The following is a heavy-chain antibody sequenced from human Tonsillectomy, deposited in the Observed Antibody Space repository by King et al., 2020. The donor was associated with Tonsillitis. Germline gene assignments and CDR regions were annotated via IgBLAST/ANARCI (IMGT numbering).Heavy chain of an antibody. CDR1: GFTVSSNY. D-gene: IGHD6-19*01. CDR2: IYSGGST. V-gene: IGHV3-66*01. CDR3: ARGRRGSDEGWYFDL. Sequence: VQLVESGGGLVQPGGSLRLSCAAFGFTVSSNYMSWVRQAPGKGLEWVSVIYSGGSTYYADSVKGRFTISRDNSKNTLYLQMNSLRTEDTAVYYCARGRRGSDEGWYFDLWGRGTLVTVSS. J-gene: IGHJ2*01.